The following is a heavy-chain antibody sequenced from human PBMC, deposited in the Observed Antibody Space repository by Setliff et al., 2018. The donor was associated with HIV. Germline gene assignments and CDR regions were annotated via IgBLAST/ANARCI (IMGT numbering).Heavy chain of an antibody. CDR3: AKLDYYDFSGSWARKAAIDF. V-gene: IGHV3-23*01. CDR1: GFTFFSSA. J-gene: IGHJ3*01. Sequence: GGSLRLSCAASGFTFFSSALTWVRQAPGKGLEWVSLIQSGGITYYADSVKGRFTISRDNSNNTLSLQMSSLRDEDTAQYYCAKLDYYDFSGSWARKAAIDFWGQGTMVTVSS. CDR2: IQSGGIT. D-gene: IGHD3-22*01.